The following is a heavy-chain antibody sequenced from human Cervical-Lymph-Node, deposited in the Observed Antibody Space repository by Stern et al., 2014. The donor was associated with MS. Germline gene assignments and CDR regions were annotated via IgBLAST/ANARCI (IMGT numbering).Heavy chain of an antibody. Sequence: QLQLQESGPGLVKPSGTLSLTCTVSGGSISSNSYYWGWIRQPPGKGLEWIGSIHYSGSTYYNPSLKRRVTISIEMSTNQFSLRLGSVTAADTAVYYCARHDYGDHNLAYYSYYYGVDVWGQGTTVTVSS. CDR1: GGSISSNSYY. V-gene: IGHV4-39*01. J-gene: IGHJ6*02. CDR2: IHYSGST. CDR3: ARHDYGDHNLAYYSYYYGVDV. D-gene: IGHD4-17*01.